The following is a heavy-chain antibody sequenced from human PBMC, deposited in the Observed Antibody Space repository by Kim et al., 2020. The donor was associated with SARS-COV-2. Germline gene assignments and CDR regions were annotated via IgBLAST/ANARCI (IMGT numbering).Heavy chain of an antibody. Sequence: ASVKVSCKASGYTFTSYGISWVRQAPGQGLEWMGWISAYNGNTNYAQKLQGRVTMTTDTSTSTAYMELRSLRSDDTAVYYCARVPHDSSGYYRKPNYWYFDLWGRGTLVTVSS. CDR2: ISAYNGNT. D-gene: IGHD3-22*01. J-gene: IGHJ2*01. CDR1: GYTFTSYG. CDR3: ARVPHDSSGYYRKPNYWYFDL. V-gene: IGHV1-18*04.